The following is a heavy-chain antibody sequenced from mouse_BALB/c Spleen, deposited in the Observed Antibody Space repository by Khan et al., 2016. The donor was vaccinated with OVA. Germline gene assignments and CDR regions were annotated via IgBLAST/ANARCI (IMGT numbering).Heavy chain of an antibody. CDR2: TSYIGNT. CDR1: GDSITSGY. Sequence: EVQLQESGPGLVKPSQTLSLTCSVTGDSITSGYWNWIRKFPGNKLDYMGYTSYIGNTYYNPSLKSRISITRDTSKNQYYLQLNSVTTEDTATYYCACELRGFAYWGQGTLVTVSA. CDR3: ACELRGFAY. J-gene: IGHJ3*01. V-gene: IGHV3-8*02. D-gene: IGHD1-1*01.